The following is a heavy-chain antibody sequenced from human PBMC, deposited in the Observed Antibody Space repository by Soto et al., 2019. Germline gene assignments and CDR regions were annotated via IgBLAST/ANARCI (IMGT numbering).Heavy chain of an antibody. CDR1: GFTLSNHD. D-gene: IGHD3-9*01. CDR3: ARGPGYPRYYTGMDV. Sequence: GGSLRLSCAASGFTLSNHDMYWVRQATGKGLEWVSAIGIGGDTYYPGSVQGRFTISRQNAKNSLYLQMNNLSAWDTSVYYCARGPGYPRYYTGMDVWCQGTTVTVSS. CDR2: IGIGGDT. J-gene: IGHJ6*02. V-gene: IGHV3-13*01.